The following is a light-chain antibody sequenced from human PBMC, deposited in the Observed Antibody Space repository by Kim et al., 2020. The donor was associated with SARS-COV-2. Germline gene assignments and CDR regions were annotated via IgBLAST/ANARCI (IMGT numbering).Light chain of an antibody. Sequence: SLSQGERATLSCRASQSVSSSYLAWYQLKPGQAPRLLIYGASSRATGIPDRFSGSGSGTDFTLTISRLEPEDFAVYYCQQYGYSLSFGGGTKLEI. CDR3: QQYGYSLS. V-gene: IGKV3-20*01. J-gene: IGKJ4*01. CDR2: GAS. CDR1: QSVSSSY.